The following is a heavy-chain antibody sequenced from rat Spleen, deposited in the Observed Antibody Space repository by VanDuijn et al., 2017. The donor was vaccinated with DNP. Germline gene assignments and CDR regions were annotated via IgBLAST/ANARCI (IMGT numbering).Heavy chain of an antibody. Sequence: EVQLVESGGGLVQPGRSMKLSCAALGFTFSNYYMAWVRQAPKKSLEWVATISYDVSSTYYRDSVKGRFTISRDNAKSSLYLQMDSRRSEDTATYYCARLGGDWGQGVMVTVSS. CDR2: ISYDVSST. CDR1: GFTFSNYY. V-gene: IGHV5-22*01. CDR3: ARLGGD. D-gene: IGHD1-11*01. J-gene: IGHJ2*01.